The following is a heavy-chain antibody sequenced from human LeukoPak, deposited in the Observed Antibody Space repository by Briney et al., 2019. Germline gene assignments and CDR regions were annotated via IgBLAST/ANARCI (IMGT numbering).Heavy chain of an antibody. CDR3: ARGRGGSSWYTWFDP. Sequence: SETLSLTCAVYGGSFSGYYWSWIRQPPGKGLEWIGEINHSGNTNYNPSLKSRVTISVDTSKNQFSLKLSSVTAADTAVYYCARGRGGSSWYTWFDPWGQGTLVTVSS. V-gene: IGHV4-34*01. J-gene: IGHJ5*02. CDR1: GGSFSGYY. CDR2: INHSGNT. D-gene: IGHD6-13*01.